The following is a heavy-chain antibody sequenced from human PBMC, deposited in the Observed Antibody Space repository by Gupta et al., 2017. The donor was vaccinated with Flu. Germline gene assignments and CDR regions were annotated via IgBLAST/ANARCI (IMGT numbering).Heavy chain of an antibody. J-gene: IGHJ2*01. CDR2: ISSSSTYT. CDR1: GFSFRDSY. CDR3: ARGELGVTYFDL. V-gene: IGHV3-11*05. Sequence: GGSLRLSCIASGFSFRDSYMSWIRQAPGKGLEWVSYISSSSTYTNYADSVKGRFTISRDDAKNSLFLQVNSLRAEDTAVYYCARGELGVTYFDLWGRGTLVTVSS. D-gene: IGHD7-27*01.